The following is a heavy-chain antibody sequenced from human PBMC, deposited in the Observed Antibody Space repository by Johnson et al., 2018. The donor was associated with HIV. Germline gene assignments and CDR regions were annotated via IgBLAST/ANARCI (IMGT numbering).Heavy chain of an antibody. D-gene: IGHD6-19*01. CDR2: IRYDGSNK. CDR1: GFTFSSYG. V-gene: IGHV3-30*02. J-gene: IGHJ3*02. CDR3: ASTSSGWFYAFDI. Sequence: QMLLVESGGGVVQPGGSLRLSCAASGFTFSSYGMHWVRQAPGKGLEWVAFIRYDGSNKYYADSVKGRFTISRDNSQNTLYLQMNSLRAEDTAVYSCASTSSGWFYAFDIWGKGTMVTVSS.